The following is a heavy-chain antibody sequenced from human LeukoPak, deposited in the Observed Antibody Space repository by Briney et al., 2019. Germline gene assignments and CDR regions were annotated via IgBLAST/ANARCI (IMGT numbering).Heavy chain of an antibody. CDR1: GGSISSYY. Sequence: SETLSLTCTVSGGSISSYYWTWIRQPPGKGLEWIGYIYYSGSTNYNPSLKSRVTISVDTSKNQFSLKLNSVTAADTAVYYCARAAAGLDYWGQGTLVTVSS. CDR2: IYYSGST. J-gene: IGHJ4*02. D-gene: IGHD6-13*01. V-gene: IGHV4-59*08. CDR3: ARAAAGLDY.